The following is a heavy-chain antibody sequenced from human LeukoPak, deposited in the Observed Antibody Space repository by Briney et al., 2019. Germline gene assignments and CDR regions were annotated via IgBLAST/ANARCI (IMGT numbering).Heavy chain of an antibody. Sequence: GGSLRLSRAASGFTFSSYAMHWVRQAPGKGLEWVAVISYDGSNKYYADSVKGRFTISRDNSKNTLYLQMNSLRAEDTAVYYCAKEGYSYGNTRAFDYWGQGTLVTVSS. V-gene: IGHV3-30-3*01. J-gene: IGHJ4*02. D-gene: IGHD5-18*01. CDR2: ISYDGSNK. CDR1: GFTFSSYA. CDR3: AKEGYSYGNTRAFDY.